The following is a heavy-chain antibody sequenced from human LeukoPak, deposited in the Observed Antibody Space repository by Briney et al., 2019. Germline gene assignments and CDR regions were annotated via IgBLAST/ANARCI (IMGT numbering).Heavy chain of an antibody. Sequence: GGSLRLSCAASGFTFSSYEMNWVRQAPGKGLEWVSYISSSGSTIYYADSVKGRFTISRDNAKNSLYLQMNSLRAEDTAVYYCARTYYDRSVPIYWYFDLWGRGTLVTVSS. CDR2: ISSSGSTI. D-gene: IGHD3-22*01. CDR1: GFTFSSYE. CDR3: ARTYYDRSVPIYWYFDL. J-gene: IGHJ2*01. V-gene: IGHV3-48*03.